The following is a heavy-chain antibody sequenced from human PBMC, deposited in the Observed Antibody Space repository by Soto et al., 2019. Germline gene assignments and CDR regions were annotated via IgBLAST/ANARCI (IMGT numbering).Heavy chain of an antibody. V-gene: IGHV3-48*02. J-gene: IGHJ4*02. CDR2: ISSSSSTI. D-gene: IGHD5-18*01. Sequence: GGSLRLSCAASGFTFSSYSMNWVRQAPGKGLEWVSYISSSSSTIYYADSVKGRFTISRDNAKNSLYLQMNSLRDEDTAVYYCARDQQLWLPKSCYFDYWGQGILVTV. CDR1: GFTFSSYS. CDR3: ARDQQLWLPKSCYFDY.